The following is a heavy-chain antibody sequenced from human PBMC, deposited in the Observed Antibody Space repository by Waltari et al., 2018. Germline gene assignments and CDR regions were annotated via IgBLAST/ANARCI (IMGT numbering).Heavy chain of an antibody. CDR1: GFTFSSYG. J-gene: IGHJ4*02. CDR3: ARDGDPLTSSGPSH. V-gene: IGHV3-33*01. D-gene: IGHD3-22*01. CDR2: LWYDGSNK. Sequence: QVQLVESGGGVVQPGRSLRLSCAASGFTFSSYGMHWVRQAPGKGLEWVAVLWYDGSNKYYADSVKGRFTISRDNSKNTLYLQMNSLRAEDTAVYYCARDGDPLTSSGPSHWGQGTLVTVSS.